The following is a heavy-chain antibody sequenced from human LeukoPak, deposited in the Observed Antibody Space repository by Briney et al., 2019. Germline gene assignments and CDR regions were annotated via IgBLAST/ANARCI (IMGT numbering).Heavy chain of an antibody. CDR2: INHSGST. J-gene: IGHJ5*02. CDR1: GGSFSGYY. CDR3: ARGQDYVWGSPST. V-gene: IGHV4-34*01. D-gene: IGHD3-16*01. Sequence: SETLSLTCAVYGGSFSGYYWSWIRQPPGKGLEWIGEINHSGSTNYSPSLKSRVTISVDTSKNQFSLKLSSVTAADTAVYYCARGQDYVWGSPSTWGQGTLVTVSS.